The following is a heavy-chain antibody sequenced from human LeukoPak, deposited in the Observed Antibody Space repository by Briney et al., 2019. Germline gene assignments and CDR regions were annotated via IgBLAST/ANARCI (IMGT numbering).Heavy chain of an antibody. CDR1: GFTFSIYT. J-gene: IGHJ6*02. V-gene: IGHV3-48*04. CDR3: ARDRRTHIYDSSGYYGDGLDV. Sequence: GGSLRLSCSASGFTFSIYTMNWVRQAPGKGLEWVSYITSSSNTIYYADSVRGRFTISRDNAKNSLYLQMNSLRAEDTAVYYCARDRRTHIYDSSGYYGDGLDVWGQGTTVTVSS. D-gene: IGHD3-22*01. CDR2: ITSSSNTI.